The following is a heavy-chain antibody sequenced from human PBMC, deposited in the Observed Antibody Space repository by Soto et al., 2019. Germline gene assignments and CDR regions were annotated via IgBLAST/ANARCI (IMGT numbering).Heavy chain of an antibody. V-gene: IGHV4-39*01. Sequence: QLQLQESGPGLVKPSETLSLTCTVSGGSISSSSYYWGWIRQPPGNVLDWIGSIYYSGSTYYNPSLKRRVPISVDTSKNQFSLKLSSVTAADTAVYYCERHLDTAAGNGLDFDYWGQGTLVTVSS. CDR1: GGSISSSSYY. CDR3: ERHLDTAAGNGLDFDY. J-gene: IGHJ4*02. D-gene: IGHD6-13*01. CDR2: IYYSGST.